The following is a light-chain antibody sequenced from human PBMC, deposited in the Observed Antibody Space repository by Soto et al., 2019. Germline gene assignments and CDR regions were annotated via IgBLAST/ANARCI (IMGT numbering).Light chain of an antibody. V-gene: IGLV2-8*01. CDR3: SSYAGSNNLV. Sequence: QSVLTQPPSASGSPGQSVTISCTGTSSDVGGYNYVSWYQQHPGIAPKLMIYEGSKRPSGVPDRFSGSKSGDTASLTVSGLPADDEADYYCSSYAGSNNLVFGGGTKLTVL. CDR2: EGS. J-gene: IGLJ2*01. CDR1: SSDVGGYNY.